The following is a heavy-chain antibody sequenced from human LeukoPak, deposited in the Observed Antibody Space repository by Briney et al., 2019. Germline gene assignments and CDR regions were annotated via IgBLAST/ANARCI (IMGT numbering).Heavy chain of an antibody. D-gene: IGHD3-10*01. CDR3: AISGSGTYYDEQFDY. J-gene: IGHJ4*02. CDR2: INHSGST. V-gene: IGHV4-34*01. Sequence: PSETLSLTCAVYGGSFNGYYWSWIRQPPGKGLEWIGEINHSGSTSYNPSLKSRVTISVDTSKNQFSLKLNSVTAADTAVYYCAISGSGTYYDEQFDYWGQGTLVTVSS. CDR1: GGSFNGYY.